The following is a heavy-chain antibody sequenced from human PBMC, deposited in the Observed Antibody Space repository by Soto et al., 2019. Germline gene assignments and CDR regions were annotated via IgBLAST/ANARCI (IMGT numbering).Heavy chain of an antibody. V-gene: IGHV4-30-2*01. J-gene: IGHJ4*02. CDR3: ARGMTTVTTLDY. D-gene: IGHD4-17*01. CDR1: GGSISSGGSS. CDR2: IYHSGSP. Sequence: QLQLQESGSGLVKPSQPLSLTCAVSGGSISSGGSSWSWIRQPPGKGLEWIGYIYHSGSPYYNPSLKSRVTIPLDRSKKQCSLKLSSVTAAETAVYYCARGMTTVTTLDYWGQGTLVTVSS.